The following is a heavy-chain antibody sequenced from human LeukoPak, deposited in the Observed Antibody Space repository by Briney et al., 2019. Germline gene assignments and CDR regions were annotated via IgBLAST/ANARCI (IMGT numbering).Heavy chain of an antibody. CDR1: GFNFANHA. J-gene: IGHJ4*02. CDR3: VREDTPATANY. CDR2: ISGGGDIT. Sequence: PGGSLRLSSAASGFNFANHAMSRVRQTPGKGLEWVSAISGGGDITYYADSVTGRFTISRDNSKDTLFLQMHSLRPGDTAVYYCVREDTPATANYWGQGTLVTVSS. D-gene: IGHD2-21*02. V-gene: IGHV3-23*01.